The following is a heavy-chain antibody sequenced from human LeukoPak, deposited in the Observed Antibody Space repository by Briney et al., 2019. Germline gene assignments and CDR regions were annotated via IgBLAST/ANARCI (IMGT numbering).Heavy chain of an antibody. Sequence: PGGSLRLSCAASGFTFDDYAMHWVRQAPGKGLEWVSGISWNSGTIAYADSVKGRFTISRDNAKNSLHLQMNSLRAEDTALYYCAKATNGPIGFDYWGQGTLVTVSS. CDR2: ISWNSGTI. V-gene: IGHV3-9*01. D-gene: IGHD1-1*01. CDR1: GFTFDDYA. J-gene: IGHJ4*02. CDR3: AKATNGPIGFDY.